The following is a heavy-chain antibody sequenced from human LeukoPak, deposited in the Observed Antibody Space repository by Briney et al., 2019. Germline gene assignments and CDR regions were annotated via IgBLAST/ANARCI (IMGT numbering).Heavy chain of an antibody. CDR1: GGSFSGYY. D-gene: IGHD5/OR15-5a*01. J-gene: IGHJ4*02. CDR3: AKDLLSIGPIDY. V-gene: IGHV4-34*01. CDR2: INHSGST. Sequence: SETLSLTCAVYGGSFSGYYWSWIRQPPGKGLEWIGEINHSGSTNYNPSLKSRVTISVDTSKNQFSLKLSSVTAADTAVYYCAKDLLSIGPIDYWGQGTLVTVSS.